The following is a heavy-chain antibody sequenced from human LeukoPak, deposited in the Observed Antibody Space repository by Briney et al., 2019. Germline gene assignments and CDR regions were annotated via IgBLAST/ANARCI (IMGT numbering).Heavy chain of an antibody. CDR3: ARAATLRYFDWPYYFDY. CDR2: INPNSGGT. Sequence: ASVKVSCKASGCTFTGYYMHWVRQAPGQGLEWMGCINPNSGGTIYAQKFQGRVTMTRDTSISTVYMELSRLRSDDTAVYYCARAATLRYFDWPYYFDYWGQGTLVTVSS. V-gene: IGHV1-2*02. CDR1: GCTFTGYY. D-gene: IGHD3-9*01. J-gene: IGHJ4*02.